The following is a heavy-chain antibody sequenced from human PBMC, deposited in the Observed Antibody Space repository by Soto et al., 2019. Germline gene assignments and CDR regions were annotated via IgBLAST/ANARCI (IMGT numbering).Heavy chain of an antibody. D-gene: IGHD6-6*01. Sequence: ASVKVSCKASGGTFSSYAISWVRQAPGQGLEWMGGIIPIFGTANYAQKFQGRVTITADESTSTAYMELSSLRSEDTAVYYCARPRHYSSSSGYYSYGMDVWGQGTTVTVSS. V-gene: IGHV1-69*13. J-gene: IGHJ6*02. CDR2: IIPIFGTA. CDR3: ARPRHYSSSSGYYSYGMDV. CDR1: GGTFSSYA.